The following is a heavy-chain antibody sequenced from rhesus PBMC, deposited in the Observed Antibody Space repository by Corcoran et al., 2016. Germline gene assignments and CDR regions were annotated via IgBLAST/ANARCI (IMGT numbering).Heavy chain of an antibody. CDR1: GGSISSNY. V-gene: IGHV4-160*01. CDR2: IYGSGGSP. D-gene: IGHD3-16*01. J-gene: IGHJ4*01. Sequence: QVQLQESGPGLVKPSETLSLTCAVSGGSISSNYWSWIRQPPGKGREWIGRIYGSGGSPDYNPALKSRVTISPDTSKNQFSLKRSSGTAADSAVYYCARNTYYYSGSCLDYWGQGVLVTVSS. CDR3: ARNTYYYSGSCLDY.